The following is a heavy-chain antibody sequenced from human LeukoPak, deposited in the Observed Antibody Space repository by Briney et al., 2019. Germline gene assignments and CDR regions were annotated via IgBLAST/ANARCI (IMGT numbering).Heavy chain of an antibody. V-gene: IGHV3-23*01. CDR2: IGGSGDNT. Sequence: GGSLRLSCAASGFTFSSYTMSWVRQAPGKGLEWVSGIGGSGDNTYYADSVKGRFTISRDNSKNTLYVQVNSLGTEDTAAYYCAKGSYYDSSGSFYFDYWGQGTLVTVSS. D-gene: IGHD3-22*01. J-gene: IGHJ4*02. CDR3: AKGSYYDSSGSFYFDY. CDR1: GFTFSSYT.